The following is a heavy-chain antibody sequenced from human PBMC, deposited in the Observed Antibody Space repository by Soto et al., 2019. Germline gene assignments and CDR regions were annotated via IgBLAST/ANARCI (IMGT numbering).Heavy chain of an antibody. V-gene: IGHV5-51*01. CDR3: ARRGAAFDY. Sequence: GESLKISCKGSGYRFSTYCIGWVRQLPGKGLEWMGIIDPADSDTRYSPSFQGQVTISVDRSINTAYLQWSSLKASDTAIYYCARRGAAFDYWGQGTLVTVSS. CDR2: IDPADSDT. J-gene: IGHJ4*02. CDR1: GYRFSTYC. D-gene: IGHD2-15*01.